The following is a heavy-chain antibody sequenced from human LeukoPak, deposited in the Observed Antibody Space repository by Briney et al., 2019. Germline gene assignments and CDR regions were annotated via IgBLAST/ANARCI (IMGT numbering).Heavy chain of an antibody. V-gene: IGHV4-30-4*01. Sequence: SETLSLTCTVSGVSISGGENYWTWIRQPPGKGLEWVGYILYSGDTYYNPSLKSRLTISLDMSKNQFSLKLKSVTPADTAVYYCARDPSDYGAFDSWGQGTLVTVSS. CDR2: ILYSGDT. D-gene: IGHD4-17*01. J-gene: IGHJ4*02. CDR1: GVSISGGENY. CDR3: ARDPSDYGAFDS.